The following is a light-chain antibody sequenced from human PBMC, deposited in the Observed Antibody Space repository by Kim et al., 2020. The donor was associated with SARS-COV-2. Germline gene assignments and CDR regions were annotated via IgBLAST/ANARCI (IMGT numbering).Light chain of an antibody. J-gene: IGKJ3*01. CDR2: GAS. CDR3: QQYGST. V-gene: IGKV3-20*01. Sequence: LSLSPGERATLSCRASQSVSSSYLAWYQQKPGQAPRLLIYGASSRATGIPDRFSGSGSGTDFTLTISRLEPEDFAVYYCQQYGSTFGPGTKVDIK. CDR1: QSVSSSY.